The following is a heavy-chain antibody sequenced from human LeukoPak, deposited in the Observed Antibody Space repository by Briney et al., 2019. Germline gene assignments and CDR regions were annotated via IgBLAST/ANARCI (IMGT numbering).Heavy chain of an antibody. CDR3: SRGEQPYYFDY. J-gene: IGHJ4*02. D-gene: IGHD1-26*01. V-gene: IGHV4-59*01. CDR2: IYYSGST. CDR1: GGSISSYY. Sequence: PSETLSLTCIVSGGSISSYYWSWIRQPPGKGLEWIGYIYYSGSTNYNPSLKSRVTISVDTSKNQFSLKLSSVTAADTAVYYCSRGEQPYYFDYWGQGTLVTVSS.